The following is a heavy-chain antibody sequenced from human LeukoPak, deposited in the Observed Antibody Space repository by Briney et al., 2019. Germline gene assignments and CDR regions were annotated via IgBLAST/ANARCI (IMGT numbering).Heavy chain of an antibody. J-gene: IGHJ4*02. CDR3: ARDQNDYFDY. CDR1: GFTFSNFG. V-gene: IGHV3-21*01. CDR2: ISDDGNYI. Sequence: PGGSLRLSCAASGFTFSNFGMNWVRQAPGEGLEWVSSISDDGNYIYYGDSVKGRFTISRDNANNSLDLQMHSLRAEDTAVYYCARDQNDYFDYWGQGTLVTVSS.